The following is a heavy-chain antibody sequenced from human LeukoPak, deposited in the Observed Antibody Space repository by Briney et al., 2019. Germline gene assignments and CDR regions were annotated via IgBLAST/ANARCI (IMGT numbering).Heavy chain of an antibody. J-gene: IGHJ4*02. CDR3: AKDRLLNCRGDCYIFDY. D-gene: IGHD2-21*02. CDR2: IYTSGST. V-gene: IGHV4-61*02. Sequence: SETLSLTCTVSGGSISSSSYYWSWIRQPAGKGLEWIGRIYTSGSTNYNPSLKSRVTMSVDTSKNQFSLKLSSVTAADTAVYYCAKDRLLNCRGDCYIFDYWGQGTVVTVSS. CDR1: GGSISSSSYY.